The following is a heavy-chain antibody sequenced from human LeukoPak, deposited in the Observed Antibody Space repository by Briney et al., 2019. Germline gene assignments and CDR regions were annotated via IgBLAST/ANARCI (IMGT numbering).Heavy chain of an antibody. CDR3: ARESPRTTNYYDTRDDWFDP. J-gene: IGHJ5*02. V-gene: IGHV3-21*01. Sequence: PGGSLRLACAASGFTFSSYSMNWVRQAPGKGLEWVSSIISSSSYIYYADSVRGRVSIYRDNAKNSLYLQMNSLRAEETAVYYCARESPRTTNYYDTRDDWFDPWGQGTLVTVSS. CDR1: GFTFSSYS. D-gene: IGHD3-22*01. CDR2: IISSSSYI.